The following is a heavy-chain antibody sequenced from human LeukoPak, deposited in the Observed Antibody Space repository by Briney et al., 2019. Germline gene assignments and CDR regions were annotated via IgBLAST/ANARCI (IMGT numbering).Heavy chain of an antibody. V-gene: IGHV3-74*01. Sequence: PGGSLRLSCAASGNYWMHWVRQVPGKGLVWVSHINSDGSWTSYADSVKGRFTISKDNAKNTVYLQMDSLRAEDTAVYYCARDSVGVPTDFDYWGQGTLVTVSS. D-gene: IGHD1-26*01. CDR3: ARDSVGVPTDFDY. J-gene: IGHJ4*02. CDR2: INSDGSWT. CDR1: GNYW.